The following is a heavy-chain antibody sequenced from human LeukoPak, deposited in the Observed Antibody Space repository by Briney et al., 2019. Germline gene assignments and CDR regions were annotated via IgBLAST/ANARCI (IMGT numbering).Heavy chain of an antibody. J-gene: IGHJ4*02. CDR2: IFYTGSS. D-gene: IGHD3-3*01. CDR1: GASISSYY. V-gene: IGHV4-59*08. Sequence: SETLSLTCTVSGASISSYYWSWIRQPPGKGLEWIGHIFYTGSSNYNPSLKSRVTISLDTSKSQFSLKLSSVTAADTAVYYCARSRTYYDFWSGPEATFDYWGQGTLVTVSS. CDR3: ARSRTYYDFWSGPEATFDY.